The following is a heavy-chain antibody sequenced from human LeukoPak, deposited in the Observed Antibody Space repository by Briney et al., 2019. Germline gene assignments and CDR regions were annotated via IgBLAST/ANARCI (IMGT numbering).Heavy chain of an antibody. CDR2: IRSDGTYK. Sequence: PGGSLRLSCAASGFTLSDYAMHWVRQAPGKGLEWVAFIRSDGTYKYYADSVKGRFTISRDNSKNTLYLQMNSLRAEDTAVYYCARVLGLTAMVRGVIIFDAFDIWGQGTMVTVSS. D-gene: IGHD3-10*01. CDR3: ARVLGLTAMVRGVIIFDAFDI. CDR1: GFTLSDYA. J-gene: IGHJ3*02. V-gene: IGHV3-30*02.